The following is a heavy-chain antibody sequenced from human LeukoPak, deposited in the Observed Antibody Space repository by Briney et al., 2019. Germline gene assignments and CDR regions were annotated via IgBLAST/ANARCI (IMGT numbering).Heavy chain of an antibody. CDR3: ARGPHIYCSGGSCYSLSWFDP. CDR2: IYTSGST. J-gene: IGHJ5*02. Sequence: SQTLSLTCTVSGGSISSGSYYWSWIRQPAGKGLEWIGRIYTSGSTNYNPSLKSRVTISVDTSKNQFSLKLSSVTAADTAVYYCARGPHIYCSGGSCYSLSWFDPWGQGTLVTVSS. D-gene: IGHD2-15*01. CDR1: GGSISSGSYY. V-gene: IGHV4-61*02.